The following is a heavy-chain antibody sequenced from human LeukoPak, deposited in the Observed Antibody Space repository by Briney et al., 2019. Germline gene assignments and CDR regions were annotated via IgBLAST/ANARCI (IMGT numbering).Heavy chain of an antibody. CDR2: IYYSGST. CDR1: GGSISSYY. J-gene: IGHJ5*02. CDR3: ARAHFIPEVVPAVKGFDP. V-gene: IGHV4-59*01. Sequence: SSETLSLTCTVSGGSISSYYWSWIRQPPGKGLEWIGYIYYSGSTNYNPSLKSRVTISVDTSKNQFSLKLSSVTAADTAVYYCARAHFIPEVVPAVKGFDPWGQGTLVTVSS. D-gene: IGHD2-2*01.